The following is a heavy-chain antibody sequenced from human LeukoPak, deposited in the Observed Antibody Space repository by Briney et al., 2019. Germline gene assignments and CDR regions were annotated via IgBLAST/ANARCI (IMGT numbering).Heavy chain of an antibody. V-gene: IGHV3-23*01. Sequence: PGGSLRRSRAASGFTVSSYGMTWVRQAPGKGLEWVSAFSATDGSAQYAESVKGRFTISRDNSKNSLYLQMNSLRDEDTAVYYCAKARIASAGTGAFDVWGQGTMVTVSS. CDR1: GFTVSSYG. D-gene: IGHD6-13*01. CDR2: FSATDGSA. J-gene: IGHJ3*01. CDR3: AKARIASAGTGAFDV.